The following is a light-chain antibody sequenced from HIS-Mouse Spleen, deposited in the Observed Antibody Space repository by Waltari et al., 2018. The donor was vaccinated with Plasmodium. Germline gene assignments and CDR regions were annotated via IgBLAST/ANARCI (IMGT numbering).Light chain of an antibody. V-gene: IGKV1-5*03. Sequence: IQMTQSPSPLSASVGDRVTITCRASQSISSRLAWYQQKPGKAPKLLIYKASSLESGVPSRFSGSGSGTEFTLTISSLQPDDFATYYCQQYNSYSWTFGQGTKVEIK. J-gene: IGKJ1*01. CDR1: QSISSR. CDR2: KAS. CDR3: QQYNSYSWT.